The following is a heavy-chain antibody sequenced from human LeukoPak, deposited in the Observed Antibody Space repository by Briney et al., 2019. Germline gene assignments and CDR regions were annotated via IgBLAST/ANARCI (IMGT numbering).Heavy chain of an antibody. CDR1: GFTFDDYA. CDR3: AKDNWSGSYGMDV. Sequence: PGRSLRLSCAASGFTFDDYAMHWVRQAPGKGLEWVSGISWNSGSIGYADSVKGRFTISRDNAKNSLYLQMNSLRAEDTALYYCAKDNWSGSYGMDVWGQETTVTVSS. V-gene: IGHV3-9*01. CDR2: ISWNSGSI. J-gene: IGHJ6*02. D-gene: IGHD3-3*01.